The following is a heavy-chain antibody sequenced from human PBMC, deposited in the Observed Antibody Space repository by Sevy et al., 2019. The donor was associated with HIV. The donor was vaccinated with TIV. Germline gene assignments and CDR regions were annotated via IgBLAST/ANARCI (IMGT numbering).Heavy chain of an antibody. Sequence: GESLKISCKGSGYTFSNYWIGWVRQMPGKGLESMGVIYPGDSVTRYSPSFQGQVTMSADKSTSTAYLQWSSLKTSDTAIYYCARYPIVVVPAAEYYFDYWGQGTLVTVSS. D-gene: IGHD2-2*01. CDR2: IYPGDSVT. CDR3: ARYPIVVVPAAEYYFDY. V-gene: IGHV5-51*01. CDR1: GYTFSNYW. J-gene: IGHJ4*02.